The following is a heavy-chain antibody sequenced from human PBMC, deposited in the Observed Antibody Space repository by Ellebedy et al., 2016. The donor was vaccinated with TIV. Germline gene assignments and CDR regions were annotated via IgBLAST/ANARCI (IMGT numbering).Heavy chain of an antibody. V-gene: IGHV3-23*01. J-gene: IGHJ4*02. Sequence: GESLKISXAASGFTFSSYAMSWVRQAPGKGLEWVSGVSGSGGSTYYADSVKGRFTISRDNSKNTLYLQMGSLKAEDTAVYYCAKDRDDYGDYVSDYWGQGTLVTVSS. D-gene: IGHD4-17*01. CDR2: VSGSGGST. CDR1: GFTFSSYA. CDR3: AKDRDDYGDYVSDY.